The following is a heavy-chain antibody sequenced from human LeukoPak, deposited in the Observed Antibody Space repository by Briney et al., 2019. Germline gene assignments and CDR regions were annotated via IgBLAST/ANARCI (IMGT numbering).Heavy chain of an antibody. J-gene: IGHJ4*02. V-gene: IGHV3-7*04. CDR1: GFTFSDAA. CDR3: ARDAYASGSHDY. D-gene: IGHD3-10*01. CDR2: IQQSGGRT. Sequence: GGSLKLSCAASGFTFSDAAMHWVRQASGKGLEWVANIQQSGGRTHYVDSVKGRFTISRDNAINSLYLQLSSLRVEDTAVYYCARDAYASGSHDYWGQGTLVTVSS.